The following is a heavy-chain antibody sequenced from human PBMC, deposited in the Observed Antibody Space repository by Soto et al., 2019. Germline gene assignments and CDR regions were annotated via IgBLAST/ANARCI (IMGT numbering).Heavy chain of an antibody. D-gene: IGHD3-22*01. CDR1: GDSVSSNSAA. Sequence: KQSQTLSLTCAISGDSVSSNSAAWNWIRQSPSRGLEWLGRTYYRSKWYNDYAVSVKSRITINPDTSKNQFSLQLNSVTPEDTAVYYCARWDGSYDSSGYYPMSSLDYWGQGTLVTVSS. V-gene: IGHV6-1*01. CDR3: ARWDGSYDSSGYYPMSSLDY. CDR2: TYYRSKWYN. J-gene: IGHJ4*02.